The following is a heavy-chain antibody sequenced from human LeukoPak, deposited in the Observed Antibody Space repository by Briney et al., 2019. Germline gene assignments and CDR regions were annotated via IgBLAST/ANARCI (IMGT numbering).Heavy chain of an antibody. J-gene: IGHJ6*02. CDR3: ARVSNYDFWSGYSLLGYYGMDV. V-gene: IGHV3-30-3*01. CDR2: ISYDGSNK. Sequence: GGSLRLSCAASGFTFSSYAMHWVRQAPGKGLEWVAVISYDGSNKYHTDSVKGRFTISRDNSKSTLSLQMNSLRAEDTAVYYCARVSNYDFWSGYSLLGYYGMDVWGQGTTVTVSS. D-gene: IGHD3-3*01. CDR1: GFTFSSYA.